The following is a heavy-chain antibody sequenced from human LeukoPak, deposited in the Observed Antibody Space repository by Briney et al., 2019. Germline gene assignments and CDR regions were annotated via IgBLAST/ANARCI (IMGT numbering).Heavy chain of an antibody. CDR1: GGSISSYY. D-gene: IGHD6-13*01. V-gene: IGHV4-59*01. CDR3: ARGSHSIKYSNSCCHMDV. CDR2: IYYSGST. Sequence: KTSETLSLTCTVSGGSISSYYWSWIRQPPGKGLEWIGYIYYSGSTNYNPSLKSRVTISVDTTYTQFPLKLSSVTAADTAVYYCARGSHSIKYSNSCCHMDVWGKGTTVTVSS. J-gene: IGHJ6*03.